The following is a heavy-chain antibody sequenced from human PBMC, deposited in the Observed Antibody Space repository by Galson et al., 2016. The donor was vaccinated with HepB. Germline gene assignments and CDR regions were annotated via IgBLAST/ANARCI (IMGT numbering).Heavy chain of an antibody. CDR1: GYAFTNYY. CDR2: INPTAGST. V-gene: IGHV1-46*01. J-gene: IGHJ6*02. CDR3: ARDTPSQSFGVFIGNYYFYGMDV. D-gene: IGHD3-3*01. Sequence: SVKVSCKASGYAFTNYYVHWVRQAPGQGLEWMGLINPTAGSTTYAQNFQGRVTMTRDPSTSTVYMELTSLRSEDTAVYDCARDTPSQSFGVFIGNYYFYGMDVLGRGTTVTVAS.